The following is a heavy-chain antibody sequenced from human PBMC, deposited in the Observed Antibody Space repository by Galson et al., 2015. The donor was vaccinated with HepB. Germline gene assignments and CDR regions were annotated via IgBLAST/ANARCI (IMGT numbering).Heavy chain of an antibody. CDR2: IDPRDSYT. CDR3: ARHRDPYFYGMDV. Sequence: QSGAEVKKPGESLRISCKGSGYSFTSYWISWVRQMPEKGLEWMGRIDPRDSYTDCSPSFQGHVTISTDKSINPAYLPWSSLKTSDTATYYCARHRDPYFYGMDVWGQGTTVTVSS. V-gene: IGHV5-10-1*01. CDR1: GYSFTSYW. J-gene: IGHJ6*02.